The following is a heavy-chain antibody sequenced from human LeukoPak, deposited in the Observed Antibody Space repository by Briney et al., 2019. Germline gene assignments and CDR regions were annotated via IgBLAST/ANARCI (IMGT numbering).Heavy chain of an antibody. V-gene: IGHV7-4-1*02. CDR1: GYTFTDFP. D-gene: IGHD2-15*01. CDR3: ARGYAY. Sequence: ASVKVSCEASGYTFTDFPINWVRLAPGQGLEWMGWIDTNTGNPTYAQGFTGRFVFSLDTSVSTSYLQINSLKADDTAVYYCARGYAYWGQGTLVTVSS. CDR2: IDTNTGNP. J-gene: IGHJ4*02.